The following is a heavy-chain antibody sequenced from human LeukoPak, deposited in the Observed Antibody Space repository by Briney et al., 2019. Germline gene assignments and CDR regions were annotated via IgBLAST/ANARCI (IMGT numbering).Heavy chain of an antibody. V-gene: IGHV1-2*02. D-gene: IGHD2-2*01. CDR3: ARDVGEYCSSTNCYASHY. CDR1: GDTFSSYA. J-gene: IGHJ4*02. Sequence: ASVKVSCKASGDTFSSYAISWVRQAPGQGLEWLGWINPNGGGTKYAQKFQGRVTMTRDTSISTAFMELTRLRSDDTAVYYCARDVGEYCSSTNCYASHYWGQGTLVTVSS. CDR2: INPNGGGT.